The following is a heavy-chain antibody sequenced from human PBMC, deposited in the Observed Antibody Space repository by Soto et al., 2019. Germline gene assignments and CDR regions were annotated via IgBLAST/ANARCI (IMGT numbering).Heavy chain of an antibody. Sequence: ASVKVSCKASGGTFSSYTISWVRQAPGQGLEWMGRIIPTLGIANYAQKFQGRVTITADKSTSTAYMELSSLRSEDTAVYYCARERTIFGVVGPTPYYYYMDVWGKGTTVTVSS. D-gene: IGHD3-3*01. CDR2: IIPTLGIA. J-gene: IGHJ6*03. CDR1: GGTFSSYT. CDR3: ARERTIFGVVGPTPYYYYMDV. V-gene: IGHV1-69*04.